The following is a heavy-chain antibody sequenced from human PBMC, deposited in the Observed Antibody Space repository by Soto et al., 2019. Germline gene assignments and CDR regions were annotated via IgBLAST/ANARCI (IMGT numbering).Heavy chain of an antibody. CDR2: IYPGDSET. D-gene: IGHD6-19*01. CDR1: GYKFTAYW. J-gene: IGHJ2*01. Sequence: EVQQVQSGPEVKKPGESLRISCEASGYKFTAYWIGWVRQMPGKGLEWMGIIYPGDSETRYSPSFQGQVTISADKSNSTAYLQWNSLKTSDTAIYYCARHIGVTVAGTRWYFDLWGRGTLVTVSS. CDR3: ARHIGVTVAGTRWYFDL. V-gene: IGHV5-51*01.